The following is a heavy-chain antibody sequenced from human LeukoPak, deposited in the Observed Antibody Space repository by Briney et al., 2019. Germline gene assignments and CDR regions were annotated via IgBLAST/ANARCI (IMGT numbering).Heavy chain of an antibody. CDR2: IIPISGTA. CDR3: ATYCSSANCYIWGYYFDY. J-gene: IGHJ4*02. CDR1: GGTFSSYA. V-gene: IGHV1-69*01. Sequence: SVKVSCKASGGTFSSYAISWVRQAPGQGLEWMGGIIPISGTANYAQKFQGRVTITADESTSTAYMELSSLRSEDTAIYYCATYCSSANCYIWGYYFDYWGQGTLVTVSS. D-gene: IGHD2-2*01.